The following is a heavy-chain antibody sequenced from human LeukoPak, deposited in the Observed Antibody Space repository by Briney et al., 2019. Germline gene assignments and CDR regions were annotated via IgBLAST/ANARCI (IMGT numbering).Heavy chain of an antibody. CDR1: GFTFSDHY. CDR3: ARGHWGLDY. D-gene: IGHD7-27*01. V-gene: IGHV3-11*01. J-gene: IGHJ4*02. CDR2: LSNSGSDI. Sequence: PGGSLRLSCAVSGFTFSDHYVTWIRQAPGKGLEYISYLSNSGSDIFYADSVKGRFSISRDNAKNSLYLQMNSLRAEDTAMYYCARGHWGLDYWGQGTLVTVSS.